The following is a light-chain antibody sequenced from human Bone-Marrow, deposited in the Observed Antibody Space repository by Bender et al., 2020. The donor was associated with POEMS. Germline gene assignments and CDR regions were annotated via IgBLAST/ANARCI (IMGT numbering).Light chain of an antibody. CDR3: QEWDSSTVV. Sequence: SYDLTQPPSVSVSPGQTASITCSGDKLGYKYACWYQQKPGQSPVLVIYQNSKRPSGIPERFSGSNSGNTATLTISGTQPMDEADYCCQEWDSSTVVFGGGTKLTVL. CDR2: QNS. CDR1: KLGYKY. V-gene: IGLV3-1*01. J-gene: IGLJ2*01.